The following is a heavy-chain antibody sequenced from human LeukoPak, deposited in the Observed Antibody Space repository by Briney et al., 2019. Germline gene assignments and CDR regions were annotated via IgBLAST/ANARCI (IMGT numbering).Heavy chain of an antibody. J-gene: IGHJ4*02. CDR2: IRGSGGST. D-gene: IGHD2-2*01. CDR1: GFTFSSYA. CDR3: AKAQGGYCSSTSCSYYFDY. Sequence: GGSLRLSCAASGFTFSSYAMSWVRQAPGKGLEWVSAIRGSGGSTYYADSVKGRFTISRDNSKNTLYLQMNGLRAEDTAVYYCAKAQGGYCSSTSCSYYFDYWGQGTLVTVSS. V-gene: IGHV3-23*01.